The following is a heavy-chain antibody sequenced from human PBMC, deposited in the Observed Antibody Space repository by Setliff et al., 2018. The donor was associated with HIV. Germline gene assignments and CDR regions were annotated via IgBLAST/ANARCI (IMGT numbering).Heavy chain of an antibody. V-gene: IGHV3-23*03. CDR3: AKEPMVRGVITSDYYYYMDV. CDR1: GFSFSDYE. D-gene: IGHD3-10*01. Sequence: PGGSLRLSCEASGFSFSDYEMNWVRQAPGRGLEWISYINSGGSSTYYADSVKGRFTISRDNSKNTLYLQMNSLRAEDTAVYYCAKEPMVRGVITSDYYYYMDVWGKGTTVTVSS. CDR2: INSGGSST. J-gene: IGHJ6*03.